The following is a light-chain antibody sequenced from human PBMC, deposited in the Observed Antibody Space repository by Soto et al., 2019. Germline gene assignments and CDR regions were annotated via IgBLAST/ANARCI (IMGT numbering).Light chain of an antibody. V-gene: IGLV1-44*01. CDR2: HNT. J-gene: IGLJ2*01. CDR1: TSNIGTNT. CDR3: AAWDDSLNGVI. Sequence: QSVLTQPPSASGTPGQRVTISCSGGTSNIGTNTVTWYQQVPGTAPKLILYHNTQRPSGVPDRFSGSKTGTSASLAISVLQSEDEADYYCAAWDDSLNGVIFGAGTKVTAL.